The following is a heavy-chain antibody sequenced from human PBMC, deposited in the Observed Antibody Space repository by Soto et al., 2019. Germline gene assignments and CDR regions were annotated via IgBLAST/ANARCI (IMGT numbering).Heavy chain of an antibody. J-gene: IGHJ2*01. D-gene: IGHD6-19*01. Sequence: QVQLVQSGAEVKKPGASVKVSCKASGYTFTSYYMHWVRQAPGQGLEWMGIINPSGGSTSYAQKFQGRGTMTRDTSTSTVYRELSSLRSEDTAVYYCARGGSGSRIWWYFDLWGRGTLVTVSS. V-gene: IGHV1-46*01. CDR1: GYTFTSYY. CDR2: INPSGGST. CDR3: ARGGSGSRIWWYFDL.